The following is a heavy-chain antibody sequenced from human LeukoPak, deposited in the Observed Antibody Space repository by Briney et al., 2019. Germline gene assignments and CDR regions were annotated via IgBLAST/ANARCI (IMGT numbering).Heavy chain of an antibody. Sequence: KCSETLSLTCTVSVGSISSYYWSWIRRPTGKGVEWIGYIYYSGRTNYYPSLEGRIPISVDTSKNQFSPTLSSVTAADTAVYYCARDDRYSSSSGYFQHWGQGTLVTVSS. D-gene: IGHD6-6*01. CDR1: VGSISSYY. V-gene: IGHV4-59*01. CDR3: ARDDRYSSSSGYFQH. J-gene: IGHJ1*01. CDR2: IYYSGRT.